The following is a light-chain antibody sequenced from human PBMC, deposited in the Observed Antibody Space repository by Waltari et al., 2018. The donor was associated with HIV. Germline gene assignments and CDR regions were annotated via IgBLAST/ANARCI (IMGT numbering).Light chain of an antibody. V-gene: IGLV2-8*01. J-gene: IGLJ2*01. Sequence: QSALTQPPSASGSPGQSVTISCTGTSSDVGGYNYVSWYQQHPGKAPKLMIYEVSKRPSGVPDRFSGATSCNTASLTVSGLQAEDEADYYCSSYAGSNNFGVFGGGTKLTVL. CDR3: SSYAGSNNFGV. CDR2: EVS. CDR1: SSDVGGYNY.